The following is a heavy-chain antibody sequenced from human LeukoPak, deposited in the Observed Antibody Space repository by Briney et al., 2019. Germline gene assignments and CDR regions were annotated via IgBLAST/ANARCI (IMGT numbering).Heavy chain of an antibody. CDR3: AHLAQYCSGGSCYSNYYYYGMDV. CDR1: GGTFSSYA. V-gene: IGHV1-69*13. CDR2: IIPIFGTA. D-gene: IGHD2-15*01. J-gene: IGHJ6*02. Sequence: GASVKVSCKASGGTFSSYAISWVRQAPGQGLEWMGGIIPIFGTANYAQKFQGRVTITADESTSTAYMELSSLRSEDTAVCYCAHLAQYCSGGSCYSNYYYYGMDVWGQGTTVTVSS.